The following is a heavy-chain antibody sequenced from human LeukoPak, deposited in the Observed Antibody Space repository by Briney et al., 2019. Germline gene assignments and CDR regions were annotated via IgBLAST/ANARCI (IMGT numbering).Heavy chain of an antibody. V-gene: IGHV3-7*01. CDR3: ATHYYYYGMDV. CDR2: IKQDGSEK. Sequence: PGGSLRLSCAATGLTFSSYWMSLVRQAPGKGLEWVANIKQDGSEKYYVDSVKGRFTISRDNAKNSLYLQMNSLRAEDTAVYYCATHYYYYGMDVWGQGTTVTVSS. J-gene: IGHJ6*02. CDR1: GLTFSSYW.